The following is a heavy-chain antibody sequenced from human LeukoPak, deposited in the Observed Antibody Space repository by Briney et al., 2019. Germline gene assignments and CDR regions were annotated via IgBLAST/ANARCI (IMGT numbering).Heavy chain of an antibody. CDR1: GFTFSSYA. J-gene: IGHJ4*02. Sequence: GGSLRLSCAASGFTFSSYAMSWVRQAPGKGLEWVSAISGSGGSTYYADSVKGRFTISRDNAKNSLYLQMNSLRAEDTAVYYCARDPNYYDSSGYHVPFDYWGQGTLVTVSS. CDR2: ISGSGGST. CDR3: ARDPNYYDSSGYHVPFDY. D-gene: IGHD3-22*01. V-gene: IGHV3-23*01.